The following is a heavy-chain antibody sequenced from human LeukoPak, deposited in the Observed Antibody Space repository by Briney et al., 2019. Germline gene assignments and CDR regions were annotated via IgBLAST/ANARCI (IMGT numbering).Heavy chain of an antibody. CDR1: GGTFSSYA. CDR2: IIPIFGTA. V-gene: IGHV1-69*13. CDR3: ARGRRYYDSSGDDAFDI. Sequence: SVKVSCKASGGTFSSYAISWVRQAPGQGLEWMGRIIPIFGTANYAQKFQGRVTITADESTSTAYMELSSLRSEDTAVYYCARGRRYYDSSGDDAFDIWGQGTMVTVSS. J-gene: IGHJ3*02. D-gene: IGHD3-22*01.